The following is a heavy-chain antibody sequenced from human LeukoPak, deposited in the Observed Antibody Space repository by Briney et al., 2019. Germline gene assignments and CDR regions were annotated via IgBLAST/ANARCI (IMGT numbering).Heavy chain of an antibody. D-gene: IGHD3-22*01. J-gene: IGHJ5*02. CDR2: INPNSGGT. CDR1: GYTFTGYY. CDR3: ARDKEPNYYDSSGYDRNWFDP. Sequence: ASVKVSCEASGYTFTGYYMHWVRQAPGQGLEWMGWINPNSGGTNYAQKFQGRVTMTRDTSISIAYMELSRLRSDDTAVYYCARDKEPNYYDSSGYDRNWFDPWGQGTLVTVSS. V-gene: IGHV1-2*02.